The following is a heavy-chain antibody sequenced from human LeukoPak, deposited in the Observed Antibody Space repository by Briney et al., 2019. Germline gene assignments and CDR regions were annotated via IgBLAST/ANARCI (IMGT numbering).Heavy chain of an antibody. CDR3: AKVGSYGFKSFDY. J-gene: IGHJ4*02. D-gene: IGHD5-18*01. CDR1: GFTFSSYA. Sequence: GGSLRLSCAASGFTFSSYAMSWVRQAPGKGLEWVSDISGSGDTTYYADSVKGRFTISRDSSTNTLYLQMNSLRAEDTAVYFCAKVGSYGFKSFDYWGRGTLVTVSS. V-gene: IGHV3-23*01. CDR2: ISGSGDTT.